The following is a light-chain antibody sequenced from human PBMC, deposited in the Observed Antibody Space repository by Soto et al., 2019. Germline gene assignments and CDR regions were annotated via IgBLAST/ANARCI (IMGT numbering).Light chain of an antibody. J-gene: IGLJ2*01. CDR1: SSDVGGYNY. V-gene: IGLV2-8*01. CDR2: EVS. CDR3: ASFAGSNIL. Sequence: QSALTQPPSASGSPGQSVTISCTGTSSDVGGYNYVSWYQQHPGKAPKLMTYEVSKRPSGVPDRFSGSKSGNTASLTVFGLQAEDEADYYCASFAGSNILFGGGTKLTVL.